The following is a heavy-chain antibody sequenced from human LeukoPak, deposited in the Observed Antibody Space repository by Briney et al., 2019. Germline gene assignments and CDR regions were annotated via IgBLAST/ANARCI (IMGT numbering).Heavy chain of an antibody. Sequence: SETLSLTCAVSGYSISSGYYWGWIRQPPGKGREWIGSIYDSGSTYYNPSLKRGVTISVDTYKNKFYLKVSTVTAADTAVYYCARPSDTIFGVVWCFQHWGQGTLVTVSS. CDR3: ARPSDTIFGVVWCFQH. D-gene: IGHD3-3*01. J-gene: IGHJ1*01. V-gene: IGHV4-38-2*01. CDR1: GYSISSGYY. CDR2: IYDSGST.